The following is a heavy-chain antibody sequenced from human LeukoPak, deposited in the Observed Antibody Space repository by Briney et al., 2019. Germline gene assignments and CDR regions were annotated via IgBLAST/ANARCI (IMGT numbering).Heavy chain of an antibody. CDR2: IIPIFGTA. CDR1: GGTFTSYA. D-gene: IGHD6-13*01. CDR3: AKNKYSSSWYNFDY. Sequence: SVKVSCKASGGTFTSYAISWVRQAPGQGLEWMGGIIPIFGTANYAQKFQGRVTITADESTSTAYMELSSLRSEDTGVYYCAKNKYSSSWYNFDYWGQGTLVTVSS. V-gene: IGHV1-69*13. J-gene: IGHJ4*02.